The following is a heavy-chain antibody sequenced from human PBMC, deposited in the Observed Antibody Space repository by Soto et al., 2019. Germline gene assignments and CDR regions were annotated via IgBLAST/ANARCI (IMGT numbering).Heavy chain of an antibody. CDR2: IYPGDSDT. V-gene: IGHV5-51*01. CDR3: ARPDSSSIDY. Sequence: GESLKISCQASGYSFPMYWIGWVRQMPAKGLEWMGIIYPGDSDTRYSPSFQGQVTISADKSINTAYLQLTNLRASDTAMYYCARPDSSSIDYWGQGTLVTVSS. J-gene: IGHJ4*02. D-gene: IGHD6-19*01. CDR1: GYSFPMYW.